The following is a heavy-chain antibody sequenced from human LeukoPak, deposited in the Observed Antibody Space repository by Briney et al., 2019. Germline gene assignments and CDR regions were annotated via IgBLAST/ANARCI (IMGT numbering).Heavy chain of an antibody. D-gene: IGHD2-2*01. V-gene: IGHV1-18*01. J-gene: IGHJ6*03. CDR1: GYTFTSYG. CDR3: ARWREYCGSTSCGRLYYYYYRDV. Sequence: ASVKVSCKASGYTFTSYGISWVRQAPGQGLEWMGWISAYNGNTNYAQKLQGRVTMTTDTSTSTAYMELRSLRSDDTAVYYCARWREYCGSTSCGRLYYYYYRDVWGKGTTVTASS. CDR2: ISAYNGNT.